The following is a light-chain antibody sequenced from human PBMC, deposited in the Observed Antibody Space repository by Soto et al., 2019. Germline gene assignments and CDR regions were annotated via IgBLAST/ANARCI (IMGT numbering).Light chain of an antibody. CDR3: QQYKSWPPEYT. Sequence: EIVMTQSPATLSVSPGERATVFCRASQSVSSRLAWYQQKPAQAPRLLIYDASTRATGIPARFSGSGSGTEFTLTISSLQSEDFAVYYCQQYKSWPPEYTFGQGTKLEIK. J-gene: IGKJ2*01. CDR2: DAS. CDR1: QSVSSR. V-gene: IGKV3-15*01.